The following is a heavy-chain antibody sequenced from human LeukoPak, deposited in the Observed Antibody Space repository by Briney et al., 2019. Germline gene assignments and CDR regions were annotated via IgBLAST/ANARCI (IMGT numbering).Heavy chain of an antibody. D-gene: IGHD6-13*01. J-gene: IGHJ6*03. CDR1: GFTFSSYS. V-gene: IGHV3-21*01. CDR3: ARDRSNFYYYYYMDV. Sequence: GGSLRLSCAASGFTFSSYSMNWVRQAPGKGPEWVSSISSSSSYIYYADSVKGRFTISRDNAKNSLYLQMNSLRAEDTAVYYCARDRSNFYYYYYMDVWGKGTTVTVSS. CDR2: ISSSSSYI.